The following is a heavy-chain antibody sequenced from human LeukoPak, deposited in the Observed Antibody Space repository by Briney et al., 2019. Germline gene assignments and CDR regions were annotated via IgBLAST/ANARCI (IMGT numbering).Heavy chain of an antibody. V-gene: IGHV3-30*02. J-gene: IGHJ4*02. D-gene: IGHD3-3*01. CDR2: IRYDGSNK. Sequence: GGSLRLSCAASGFTFSSYGMHWVRQAPGKGLEWVAFIRYDGSNKYYADSVKGRFTISRDNSKNTLYLQMNSLRAEDTAVYYCAKCTTRFLECLFTYYFDYWGQGALVTVSS. CDR3: AKCTTRFLECLFTYYFDY. CDR1: GFTFSSYG.